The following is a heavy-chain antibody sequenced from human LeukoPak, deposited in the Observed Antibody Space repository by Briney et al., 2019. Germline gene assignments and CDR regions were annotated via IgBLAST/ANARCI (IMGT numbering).Heavy chain of an antibody. CDR1: GGSISTSNYY. CDR3: ARGVPRSRFNYYYYYYMDV. J-gene: IGHJ6*03. V-gene: IGHV4-39*07. CDR2: IFYSGST. Sequence: SETLSLTCTVSGGSISTSNYYWGWIRQPPGKGLEWIGNIFYSGSTYYSPSLRSRVTISLDTSRNQFSLKLSSVTAADTAVYYCARGVPRSRFNYYYYYYMDVWGKGTTVTVSS. D-gene: IGHD2-2*01.